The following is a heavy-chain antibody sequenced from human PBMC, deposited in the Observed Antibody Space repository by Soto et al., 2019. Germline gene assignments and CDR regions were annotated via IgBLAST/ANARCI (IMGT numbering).Heavy chain of an antibody. J-gene: IGHJ4*02. CDR3: VRGDGVNPDGKGYQGRH. V-gene: IGHV3-74*01. D-gene: IGHD3-16*01. CDR2: IKSDGSGT. Sequence: EVQLVESGGGLVQLGGSLRLSCEASGFTFRTYWMHWVRQAPGKGLVWVSRIKSDGSGTYYADSVQGRFTITRDNAQNKLYLQMNGPRAEAKAVYYCVRGDGVNPDGKGYQGRHWGQGTLVTVSS. CDR1: GFTFRTYW.